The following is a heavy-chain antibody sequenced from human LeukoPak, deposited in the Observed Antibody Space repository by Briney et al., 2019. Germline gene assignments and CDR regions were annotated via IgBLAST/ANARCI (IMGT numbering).Heavy chain of an antibody. V-gene: IGHV4-39*01. J-gene: IGHJ3*02. CDR1: VGSISITSNH. D-gene: IGHD2-2*01. CDR3: ASGRLGQCSRTNCYDDDFDI. CDR2: IYYSRST. Sequence: SETLSLTCSVSVGSISITSNHWAWIRQPPATGLERNGSIYYSRSTYNNPSLKSRVTISVDPSKNQFSLKLSSVTAADTAVYYCASGRLGQCSRTNCYDDDFDIWGQGKMVTVSS.